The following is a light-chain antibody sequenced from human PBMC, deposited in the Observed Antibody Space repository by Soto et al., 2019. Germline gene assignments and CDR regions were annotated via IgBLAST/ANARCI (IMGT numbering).Light chain of an antibody. CDR1: QSVSSD. J-gene: IGKJ5*01. CDR3: QQYINWPPIT. Sequence: EIVMTQSPGTLSVSPGERVTLSCRASQSVSSDLAWYQQKPGQAPRLLIYGTSTRATGIPARFSGSGSGTEFTLTISSLQSEDFAVYYCQQYINWPPITFGQGTRLEIK. CDR2: GTS. V-gene: IGKV3-15*01.